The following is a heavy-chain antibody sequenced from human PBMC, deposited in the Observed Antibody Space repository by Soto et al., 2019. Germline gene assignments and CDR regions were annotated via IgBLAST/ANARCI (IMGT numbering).Heavy chain of an antibody. CDR2: IYYSGST. Sequence: SETLSLTCTVSGGSISSGYYYWSWIRQPPGKGLEWIGYIYYSGSTYYNPSLKSRVTISVDTSKNQFSLKLSSVTAADTAVYYCARGSYYYDSSGYYHYLGQGTLVTVSS. J-gene: IGHJ4*02. CDR3: ARGSYYYDSSGYYHY. V-gene: IGHV4-30-4*01. CDR1: GGSISSGYYY. D-gene: IGHD3-22*01.